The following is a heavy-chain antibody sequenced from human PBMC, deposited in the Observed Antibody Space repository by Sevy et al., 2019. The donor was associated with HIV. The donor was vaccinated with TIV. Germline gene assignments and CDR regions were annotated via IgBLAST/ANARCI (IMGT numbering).Heavy chain of an antibody. CDR2: LSFGCGEI. CDR1: GFTFSKYS. Sequence: ESLKISCAASGFTFSKYSMSWVRQPPGKGLEWVSTLSFGCGEINYADSVKGRFTIPRDNSKSSVYLQMNNLRPEDTAVYYCAREGCTKPHDYWGQGTLVTVSS. D-gene: IGHD2-8*01. J-gene: IGHJ4*02. V-gene: IGHV3-23*01. CDR3: AREGCTKPHDY.